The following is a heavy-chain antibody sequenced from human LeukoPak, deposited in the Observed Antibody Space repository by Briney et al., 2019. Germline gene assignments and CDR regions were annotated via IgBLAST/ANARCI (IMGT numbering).Heavy chain of an antibody. J-gene: IGHJ6*03. CDR3: ARHVSSGWPNYYYYYMDV. D-gene: IGHD6-19*01. V-gene: IGHV4-59*05. CDR1: GGSISSYY. Sequence: PSETLSLTCTVSGGSISSYYWSWIRQPPGKGLEWIGSIYYSGSTYYNPSLKSRVTISVDTSKNQFSLKLSSVTAADTAVYYCARHVSSGWPNYYYYYMDVWGKGTTVTISS. CDR2: IYYSGST.